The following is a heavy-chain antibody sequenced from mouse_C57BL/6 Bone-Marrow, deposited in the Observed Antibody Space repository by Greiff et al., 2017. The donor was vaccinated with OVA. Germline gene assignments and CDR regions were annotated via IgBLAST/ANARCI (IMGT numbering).Heavy chain of an antibody. D-gene: IGHD2-3*01. Sequence: EVKLVESEGGLVQPGSSMKLSCTASGFTFSDYYMAWVRQVPEKGLEWVATINYDGSSTYYLDSLKSRFIISRDNAKNILYLTMSSLKSEDTATYYCARDRDGSFCDWGQGTTLTVSS. CDR1: GFTFSDYY. CDR3: ARDRDGSFCD. J-gene: IGHJ2*01. CDR2: INYDGSST. V-gene: IGHV5-16*01.